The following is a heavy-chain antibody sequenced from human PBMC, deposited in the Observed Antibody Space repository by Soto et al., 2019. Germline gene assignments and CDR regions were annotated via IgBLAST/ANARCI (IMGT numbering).Heavy chain of an antibody. V-gene: IGHV3-48*01. CDR2: ISSSSSTI. CDR3: ARERIDIVVVPAALDV. CDR1: GFTFSSYS. Sequence: PGGSLRLSCAASGFTFSSYSMNWVRQAPGKGLEWVSYISSSSSTIYYADSVKGRFTISRDNAKNSLYLQMNSLRAEDTAVYYCARERIDIVVVPAALDVWGKGTTVTVSS. J-gene: IGHJ6*03. D-gene: IGHD2-2*01.